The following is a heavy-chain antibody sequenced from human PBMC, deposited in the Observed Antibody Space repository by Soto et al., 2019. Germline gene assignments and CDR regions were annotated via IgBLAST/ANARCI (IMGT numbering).Heavy chain of an antibody. CDR2: ISGYNNNT. D-gene: IGHD2-2*01. CDR1: GYTFIAYG. CDR3: ARNRAAASAQLCSLDY. V-gene: IGHV1-18*01. Sequence: QIHLVQSGAEVKKPGASLKVSCKTSGYTFIAYGITWVRQAPGQGLEWMGWISGYNNNTNFAQKIQGRVTMTTDTSPSTVYIAHRRLRSHDPFVSYCARNRAAASAQLCSLDYWGQGTLVTVSS. J-gene: IGHJ4*02.